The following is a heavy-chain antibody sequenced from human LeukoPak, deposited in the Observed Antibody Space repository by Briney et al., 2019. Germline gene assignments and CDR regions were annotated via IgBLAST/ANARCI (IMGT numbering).Heavy chain of an antibody. CDR1: GYTLTGYY. V-gene: IGHV1-2*02. CDR3: ARESIVGATTLDY. Sequence: ASVKVSCKASGYTLTGYYMHWVRQAPGQGLEWMGWINPNSGGTNYAQKFQGRVTMTRDTSISTGYMELSSLRSDDTAVYYCARESIVGATTLDYWGQGTLVTVSS. D-gene: IGHD1-26*01. J-gene: IGHJ4*02. CDR2: INPNSGGT.